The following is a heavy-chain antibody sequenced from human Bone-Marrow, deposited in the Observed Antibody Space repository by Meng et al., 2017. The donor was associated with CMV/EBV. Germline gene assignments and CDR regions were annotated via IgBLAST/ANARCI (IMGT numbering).Heavy chain of an antibody. V-gene: IGHV4-39*01. J-gene: IGHJ5*02. CDR1: GGSISSSSYY. CDR2: IYYSGST. D-gene: IGHD3-22*01. CDR3: ARHAPMIVVVITLEWFDP. Sequence: SETLSLTCTVSGGSISSSSYYWGWIRQPPGKGLEWIGSIYYSGSTYYNPSLKSRVTISVDTSKNQFPLKLSSVTAADTAVYYCARHAPMIVVVITLEWFDPWGQGTLVTVSS.